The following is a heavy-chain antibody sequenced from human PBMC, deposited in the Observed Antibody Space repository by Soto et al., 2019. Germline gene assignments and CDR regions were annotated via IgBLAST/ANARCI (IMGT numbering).Heavy chain of an antibody. J-gene: IGHJ6*02. CDR1: GGSISSYY. CDR2: IYYSGST. Sequence: PSETLSLTCTVSGGSISSYYWSWIRQPPGKGLEWIGYIYYSGSTNYNPSLKSRVTISVDTSKNQFSLKLSSVTAADTAVYYCARARGSSSGYYYYGMDVWGQGTTVTVS. D-gene: IGHD6-6*01. CDR3: ARARGSSSGYYYYGMDV. V-gene: IGHV4-59*01.